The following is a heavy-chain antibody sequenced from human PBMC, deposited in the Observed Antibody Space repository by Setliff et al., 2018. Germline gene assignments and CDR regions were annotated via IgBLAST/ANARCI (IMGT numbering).Heavy chain of an antibody. J-gene: IGHJ3*02. V-gene: IGHV1-18*01. CDR1: GYTFTTYG. Sequence: GASVKVSCKAPGYTFTTYGISWVRQAPGQGLQWMGWISAYNGKTNYAQKLQGRVTMTTDTPTRTAYMELRSLRSDDTAVYYCARGSYGDLRWGHDAFDIWGQGTMVTVSS. CDR3: ARGSYGDLRWGHDAFDI. CDR2: ISAYNGKT. D-gene: IGHD4-17*01.